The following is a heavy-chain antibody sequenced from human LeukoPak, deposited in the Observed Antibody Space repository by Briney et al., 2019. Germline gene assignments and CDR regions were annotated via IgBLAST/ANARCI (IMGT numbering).Heavy chain of an antibody. CDR1: GGSISSGDYY. J-gene: IGHJ4*02. D-gene: IGHD3-9*01. CDR2: IYCSGST. Sequence: SQTLSLTCTVSGGSISSGDYYWSWIRQPPGKGLDWIGYIYCSGSTYYNPSLKSRVTISVDTSKNQFSLKLSSVTAADTAVYYCARSRVLRYFDWLFPFDYWGQGTLVTVSS. CDR3: ARSRVLRYFDWLFPFDY. V-gene: IGHV4-30-4*08.